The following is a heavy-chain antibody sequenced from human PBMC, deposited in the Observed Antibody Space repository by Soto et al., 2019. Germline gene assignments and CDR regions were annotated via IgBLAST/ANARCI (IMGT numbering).Heavy chain of an antibody. V-gene: IGHV4-34*01. CDR2: INHSGST. Sequence: SETLSLTCAVYGGSFSGYYWSWIRQPPGKGLEWIGEINHSGSTNYNPSLKSRVTISVVTSKNQFSLKLSSVTAADTAVYYCARGPWGTMVRGVIITYYYYYGMDVWGQGTTVTVSS. CDR1: GGSFSGYY. D-gene: IGHD3-10*01. CDR3: ARGPWGTMVRGVIITYYYYYGMDV. J-gene: IGHJ6*02.